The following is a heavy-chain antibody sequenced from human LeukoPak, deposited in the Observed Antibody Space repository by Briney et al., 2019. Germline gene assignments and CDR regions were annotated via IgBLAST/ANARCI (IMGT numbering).Heavy chain of an antibody. CDR1: GSSISSGYY. V-gene: IGHV4-61*02. CDR2: IYTSGST. CDR3: ARASYSYDINGWVPFDY. D-gene: IGHD3-22*01. J-gene: IGHJ4*02. Sequence: PSETLSLTCTVSGSSISSGYYWGWIRQPAGKGLEWIGRIYTSGSTNYNPSLKSRVTISGDTSKNQFSLRLSSVTAADTAVYYCARASYSYDINGWVPFDYWGQGTLVTVSS.